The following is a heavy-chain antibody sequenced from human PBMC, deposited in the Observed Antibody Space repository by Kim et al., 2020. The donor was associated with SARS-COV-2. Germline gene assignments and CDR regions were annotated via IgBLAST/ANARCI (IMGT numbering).Heavy chain of an antibody. V-gene: IGHV1-69*13. Sequence: SVKVSCKASGGDFSRYAISWVRQAPGQGFEWIGGIIPILGTPNYAQRFQDRVTISADESTSTTYMDLRSLRSDDTALYYCARDRGGYYSAFDPWGQGTLVTVPS. CDR3: ARDRGGYYSAFDP. D-gene: IGHD3-16*01. CDR2: IIPILGTP. CDR1: GGDFSRYA. J-gene: IGHJ5*02.